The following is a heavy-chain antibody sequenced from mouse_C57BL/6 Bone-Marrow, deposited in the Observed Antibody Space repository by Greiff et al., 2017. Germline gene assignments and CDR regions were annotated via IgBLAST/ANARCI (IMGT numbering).Heavy chain of an antibody. Sequence: QVQLQQSGAELVRPGASVKLSCKASGYTFTDYYINWVKQRPGQGLEWIARIYPGSGNTYYNEKFKGKATLTAEKSSSTAYMQLSSLTSEDSAVYFCARQGLCPYYFDYWGQGTTLTVSS. CDR2: IYPGSGNT. J-gene: IGHJ2*01. CDR3: ARQGLCPYYFDY. CDR1: GYTFTDYY. D-gene: IGHD1-1*02. V-gene: IGHV1-76*01.